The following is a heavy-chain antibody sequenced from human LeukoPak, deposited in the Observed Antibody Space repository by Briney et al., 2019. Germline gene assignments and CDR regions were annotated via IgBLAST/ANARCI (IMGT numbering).Heavy chain of an antibody. D-gene: IGHD3-3*01. CDR2: INHSGST. CDR1: GGSFSGYY. Sequence: PSETLSLTCAVYGGSFSGYYWSWIRQPPGKGLEWIGEINHSGSTNYNPSLKSRVTISVDTSKNQFSLKLSSVTAADTAVYYCARTQRLYYDFWSGYSTESYFDYWGQGTLVTVSS. V-gene: IGHV4-34*01. CDR3: ARTQRLYYDFWSGYSTESYFDY. J-gene: IGHJ4*02.